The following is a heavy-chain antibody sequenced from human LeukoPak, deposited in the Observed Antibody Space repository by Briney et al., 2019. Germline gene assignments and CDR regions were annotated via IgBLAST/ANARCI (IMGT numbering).Heavy chain of an antibody. CDR3: ARAVLTATPYFDY. D-gene: IGHD2-15*01. J-gene: IGHJ4*01. CDR2: ISSSGSTI. CDR1: GFTGSDYY. V-gene: IGHV3-11*04. Sequence: GGSLRLSCAASGFTGSDYYMSWIRQAPGKGLEGVSYISSSGSTIYYADSVKVRFTISRDNAKNSLSLQMNSLRAEDTALYYCARAVLTATPYFDYWGHGTLVTVSS.